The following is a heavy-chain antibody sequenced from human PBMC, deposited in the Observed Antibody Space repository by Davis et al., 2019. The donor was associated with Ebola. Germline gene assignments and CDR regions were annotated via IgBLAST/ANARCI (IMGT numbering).Heavy chain of an antibody. J-gene: IGHJ4*02. V-gene: IGHV1-69*02. Sequence: SVKVSCKASGSTFRRYTISWVRQAPGQGLEWMGRIIPILGIANYAQKFQGRVTITADKSTSTAYMELSSLRSEDTAVYYCAAEYGDYASGVVGPGSDPWPRVSWGQGTLVTVSS. CDR2: IIPILGIA. CDR3: AAEYGDYASGVVGPGSDPWPRVS. CDR1: GSTFRRYT. D-gene: IGHD4-17*01.